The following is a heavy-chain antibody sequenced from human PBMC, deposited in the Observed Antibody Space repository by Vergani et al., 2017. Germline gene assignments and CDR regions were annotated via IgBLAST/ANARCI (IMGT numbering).Heavy chain of an antibody. CDR2: IKQDGSEK. D-gene: IGHD2-2*01. J-gene: IGHJ6*03. Sequence: EVQLVESGGGLVQPGGSLRLSCAASGFTFSSYWMSWVRQAPGKGLEWVANIKQDGSEKYYVDSVKGRFTISRDNAKKSLYLQMNSLRAEDTAVYYCAREGIPAANYYYYYMDVWGKGTTVTVSS. CDR3: AREGIPAANYYYYYMDV. V-gene: IGHV3-7*01. CDR1: GFTFSSYW.